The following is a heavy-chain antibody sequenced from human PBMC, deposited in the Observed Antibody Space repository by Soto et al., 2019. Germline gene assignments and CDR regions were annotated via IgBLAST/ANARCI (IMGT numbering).Heavy chain of an antibody. Sequence: EVQLLESGGGLVQPGGSLRLSCAASGFTFSSYAMSWVRQAPGKGLEWVSAISGSGANTYYADSVKGRFTISRDNSKNTLYLQMNSLRAEDSAMYYCVRERSGYSYADSWGQGTVVTVSS. CDR2: ISGSGANT. CDR1: GFTFSSYA. CDR3: VRERSGYSYADS. V-gene: IGHV3-23*01. D-gene: IGHD5-18*01. J-gene: IGHJ4*02.